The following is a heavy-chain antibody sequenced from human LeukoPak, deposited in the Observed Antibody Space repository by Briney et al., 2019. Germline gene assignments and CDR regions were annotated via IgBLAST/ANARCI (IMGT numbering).Heavy chain of an antibody. J-gene: IGHJ5*02. D-gene: IGHD2-2*01. Sequence: SETLSLTCAVYGGSFSGYYWSWIRQPPGKGLEWIGEINHSGSTNNNPTLKSRVTISVDTSKNQFSLKLSSVTAADTAVYYCARGGLEADILRVPAAARRGWFDPWGQGTLVTVSS. CDR3: ARGGLEADILRVPAAARRGWFDP. CDR2: INHSGST. CDR1: GGSFSGYY. V-gene: IGHV4-34*01.